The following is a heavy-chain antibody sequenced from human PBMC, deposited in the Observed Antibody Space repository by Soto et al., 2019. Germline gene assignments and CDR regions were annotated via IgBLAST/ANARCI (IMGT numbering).Heavy chain of an antibody. CDR2: LYWDDDK. J-gene: IGHJ4*02. Sequence: QITLNESGPTQVKPRQTLTLTCTFSGFSLTTSGVGVGWIRQSPGKAPERLALLYWDDDKRYSPSLKSRPTITKDTSKNQVVLTMADLDPADTATYYCAHRVLRTVFGLITTTAIYFDFWGQGTPVAVSS. V-gene: IGHV2-5*02. CDR3: AHRVLRTVFGLITTTAIYFDF. D-gene: IGHD3-3*01. CDR1: GFSLTTSGVG.